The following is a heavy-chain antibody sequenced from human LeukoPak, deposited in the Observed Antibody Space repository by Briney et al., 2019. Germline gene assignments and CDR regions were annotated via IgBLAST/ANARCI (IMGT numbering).Heavy chain of an antibody. J-gene: IGHJ4*02. V-gene: IGHV3-53*01. CDR3: ARTIAMTGIDYFDQ. CDR2: MYSDGSA. CDR1: GFTVSSNY. D-gene: IGHD6-19*01. Sequence: PGWCLRLSCAASGFTVSSNYMSWVRPAPGKGLAWVSVMYSDGSAYYADSVKGRFTISRDNSKNRLFLQMNSLRAEDTAVYFCARTIAMTGIDYFDQWGQGTLVTVS.